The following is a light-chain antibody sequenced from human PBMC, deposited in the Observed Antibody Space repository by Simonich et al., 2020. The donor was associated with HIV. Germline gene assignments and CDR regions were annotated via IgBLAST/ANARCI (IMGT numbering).Light chain of an antibody. Sequence: DIQMTQSPSSLSASVGDRVTITCRASQYISSYLNWYQQKPGKAPKLLISAASSLQSGVPSRLSGSGAGTDFTLTISSLQPEDFTTYYCQQTYNTPPWTFGQGTKVEIK. CDR3: QQTYNTPPWT. CDR1: QYISSY. J-gene: IGKJ1*01. V-gene: IGKV1-39*01. CDR2: AAS.